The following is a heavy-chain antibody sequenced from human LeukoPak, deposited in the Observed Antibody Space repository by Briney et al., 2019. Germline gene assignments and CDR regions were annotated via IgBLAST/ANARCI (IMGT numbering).Heavy chain of an antibody. D-gene: IGHD2-2*01. V-gene: IGHV4-61*02. CDR1: GGSISSGSYY. J-gene: IGHJ6*03. CDR3: ASHCSSTSCYAHYYYYMDV. Sequence: SETLSLTCTVSGGSISSGSYYWSWIRQPAGKGLEWIGCIYTSGSTNYNPSLKMRVTISVDTSKNQFSLKLSSVTAADTAVYYCASHCSSTSCYAHYYYYMDVWGKGTTVTVSS. CDR2: IYTSGST.